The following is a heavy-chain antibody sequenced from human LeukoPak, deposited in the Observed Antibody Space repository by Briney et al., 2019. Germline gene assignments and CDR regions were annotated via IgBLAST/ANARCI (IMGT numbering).Heavy chain of an antibody. J-gene: IGHJ4*02. D-gene: IGHD5-18*01. CDR2: ISWNSGSI. CDR1: GYTFDDYA. Sequence: GGSLRLSREASGYTFDDYAMHWVRHAPGKGLEWVSAISWNSGSIGYADSVKGRFTISRDNGKDSLYLQMNSLRTEDTALYYCAKGHTYGLGESYLDFWGQGTLVSVSS. V-gene: IGHV3-9*01. CDR3: AKGHTYGLGESYLDF.